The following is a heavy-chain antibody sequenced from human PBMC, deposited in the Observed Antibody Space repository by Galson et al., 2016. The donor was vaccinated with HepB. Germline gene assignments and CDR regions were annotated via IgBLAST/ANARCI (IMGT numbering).Heavy chain of an antibody. CDR3: SRVLGLDYDVWIGYPDFDC. CDR1: GFTFHNYA. V-gene: IGHV3-49*03. Sequence: SLRLSCAASGFTFHNYAMSWFRQAPGKGLEWVGFIRSNGYGGTTEYAASARGTFSISRDDSKNIAYLQMNSLKTEDTAVYYCSRVLGLDYDVWIGYPDFDCWGQGALVTVSS. CDR2: IRSNGYGGTT. J-gene: IGHJ4*02. D-gene: IGHD3-3*01.